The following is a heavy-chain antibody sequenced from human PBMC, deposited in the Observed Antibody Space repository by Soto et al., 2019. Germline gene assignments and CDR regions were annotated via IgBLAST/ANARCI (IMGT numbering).Heavy chain of an antibody. CDR1: GFTFSSSG. D-gene: IGHD3-22*01. CDR3: AKEQYYDSSGSYYTSYFDY. J-gene: IGHJ4*02. V-gene: IGHV3-30*18. Sequence: QVQLVESGGGVVQPGRSLRLSCAASGFTFSSSGMHWVRQAPGKGLEWVAVISYDGSNKYYADSVKGRFTISRDNSKNTLYLQMNSLRAEDTAVYYCAKEQYYDSSGSYYTSYFDYWGQGTLVTVSS. CDR2: ISYDGSNK.